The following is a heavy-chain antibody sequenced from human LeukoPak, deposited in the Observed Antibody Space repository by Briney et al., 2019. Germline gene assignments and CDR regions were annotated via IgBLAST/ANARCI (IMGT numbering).Heavy chain of an antibody. CDR3: ARRPPYSSGYYPRDRALATDFDF. Sequence: SETLSLTCGVYGGSFSGPYWSWIRQPPGKGLEWIGDINHSGSTNYNPSLQSRVAISVDTSKNQFSLKVTSVTAADTAVYYCARRPPYSSGYYPRDRALATDFDFWGQGTLVTVSS. CDR2: INHSGST. J-gene: IGHJ4*02. V-gene: IGHV4-34*01. D-gene: IGHD3-22*01. CDR1: GGSFSGPY.